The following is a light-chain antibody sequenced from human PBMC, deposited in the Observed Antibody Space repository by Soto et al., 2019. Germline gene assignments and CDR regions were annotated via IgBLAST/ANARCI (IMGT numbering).Light chain of an antibody. CDR1: RSNIGSNT. V-gene: IGLV1-44*01. CDR2: SNN. Sequence: QPVLTQPPSASGTPGQRVTISCSGSRSNIGSNTVNWYQQFPGTAPKLLIYSNNQRPSGVPDRFSGSKSGTSASLAISGLQSEDEADYYCAAWDDSLNGYVFGTGTKVTVL. CDR3: AAWDDSLNGYV. J-gene: IGLJ1*01.